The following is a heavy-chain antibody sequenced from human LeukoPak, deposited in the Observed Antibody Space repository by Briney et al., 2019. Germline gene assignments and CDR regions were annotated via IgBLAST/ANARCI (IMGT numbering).Heavy chain of an antibody. CDR3: AKGGLRYSSGWYYFDY. CDR1: GFTFDDYA. Sequence: PGGSLRLSCAASGFTFDDYAMHWVRQAPGKGLEWVSGISWNSGSIGYADSVKGRFTIFRDNAKNSLYLQMSSLRAEDTALYYCAKGGLRYSSGWYYFDYWGQGTLVTVSS. D-gene: IGHD6-19*01. V-gene: IGHV3-9*01. J-gene: IGHJ4*02. CDR2: ISWNSGSI.